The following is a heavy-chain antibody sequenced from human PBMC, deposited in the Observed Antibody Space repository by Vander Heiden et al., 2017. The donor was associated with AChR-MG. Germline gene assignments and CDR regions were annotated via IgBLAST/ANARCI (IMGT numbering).Heavy chain of an antibody. CDR2: ISYDGSNK. Sequence: QVQLVESGGGVVQPGRSLRLSCAASGFTFSSYGMHWVRQAPGKGLEWVAVISYDGSNKYYADSVKGRFTISRDNSKNTLYLQMNSLRAEDTAVYYCAKDSDIVLMVYGLDYWGQGTLVTVSS. CDR3: AKDSDIVLMVYGLDY. D-gene: IGHD2-8*01. J-gene: IGHJ4*02. V-gene: IGHV3-30*18. CDR1: GFTFSSYG.